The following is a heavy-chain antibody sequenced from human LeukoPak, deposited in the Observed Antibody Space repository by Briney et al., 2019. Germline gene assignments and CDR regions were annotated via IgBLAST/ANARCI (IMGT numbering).Heavy chain of an antibody. Sequence: GASVKVSCKTSGYSFTDYYIHWGRQAPGQRLEWMGWINPKSGRTSSARKFQGRVTMTRDPSISTVYMDMAWLTSDDTAIYFCARADFVDAGPYLIGPWGQGTLVTVSS. CDR3: ARADFVDAGPYLIGP. CDR1: GYSFTDYY. CDR2: INPKSGRT. J-gene: IGHJ5*02. D-gene: IGHD3-3*01. V-gene: IGHV1-2*02.